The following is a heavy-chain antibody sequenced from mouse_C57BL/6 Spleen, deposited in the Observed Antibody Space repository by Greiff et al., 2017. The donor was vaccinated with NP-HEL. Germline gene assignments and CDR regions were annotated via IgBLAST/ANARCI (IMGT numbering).Heavy chain of an antibody. CDR2: IDPSDSET. J-gene: IGHJ1*03. Sequence: QVQLQQPGAELVRPGSSVKLSCKASGYTFTSYWMHWVKQRPIQGLEWIGNIDPSDSETHYNQKFKDKATLTVDKSSSTAYMQLSSLTSEDSAVYYCASLYSNYGYFDVWGTGTTVTVSS. CDR1: GYTFTSYW. D-gene: IGHD2-5*01. V-gene: IGHV1-52*01. CDR3: ASLYSNYGYFDV.